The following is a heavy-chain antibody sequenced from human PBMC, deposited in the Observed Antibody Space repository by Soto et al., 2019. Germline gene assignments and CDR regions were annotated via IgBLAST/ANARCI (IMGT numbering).Heavy chain of an antibody. Sequence: QVQLQESGPGLVKPSETLSLTCTVSGGSISSYYWSWIRQPPGKGLEWIGYIYYSGSTNYNPALKSRATISVDTFKDQFSRKLSSVTAADTDVYYCAGGGGTWSPNWFDPWGQGTLVTVSS. V-gene: IGHV4-59*08. J-gene: IGHJ5*02. CDR3: AGGGGTWSPNWFDP. D-gene: IGHD1-1*01. CDR1: GGSISSYY. CDR2: IYYSGST.